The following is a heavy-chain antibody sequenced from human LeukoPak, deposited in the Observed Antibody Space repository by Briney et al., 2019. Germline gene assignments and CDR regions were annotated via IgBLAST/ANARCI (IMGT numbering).Heavy chain of an antibody. CDR1: GGSFSGYY. D-gene: IGHD3-16*02. J-gene: IGHJ4*02. CDR2: INHSGST. CDR3: ARASPYVWGSYRYYGGFDY. V-gene: IGHV4-34*01. Sequence: PSETLSLTCAVYGGSFSGYYWSWIRQPPGKGLEWIGEINHSGSTNYNPSLKSRVTISVDTSKNQSSLKLSSVTAADTAVYYCARASPYVWGSYRYYGGFDYWGQGTLVTVSS.